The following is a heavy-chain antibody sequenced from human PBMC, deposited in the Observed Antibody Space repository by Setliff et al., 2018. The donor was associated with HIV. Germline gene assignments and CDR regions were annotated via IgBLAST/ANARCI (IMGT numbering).Heavy chain of an antibody. CDR3: ARDLAGGKGDY. Sequence: TLSLTCTVSGGSLSSSGYYWGWIRQPPGKGLEWIGTVYYSGNTYYNPFLKSRVTISVDTSKNQFSLKLTSVTAADTAVYYCARDLAGGKGDYWGQGILVTVSS. D-gene: IGHD2-15*01. V-gene: IGHV4-39*07. J-gene: IGHJ4*02. CDR1: GGSLSSSGYY. CDR2: VYYSGNT.